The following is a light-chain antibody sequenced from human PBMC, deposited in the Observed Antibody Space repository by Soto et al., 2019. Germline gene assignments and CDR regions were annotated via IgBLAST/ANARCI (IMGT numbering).Light chain of an antibody. CDR1: QDISNT. CDR3: QQCKSYPYT. V-gene: IGKV1-13*02. CDR2: DAS. Sequence: AIQLTHTPSSVAASVGDRVTITCRATQDISNTLAWYQHKPGRGARLLIFDASTLESGVPSRFTGSGSGTHFTLTISSLQAEDFATYICQQCKSYPYTFGQGTLVEVK. J-gene: IGKJ5*01.